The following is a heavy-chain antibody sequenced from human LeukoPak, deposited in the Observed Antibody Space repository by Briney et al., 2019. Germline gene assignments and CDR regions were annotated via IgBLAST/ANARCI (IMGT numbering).Heavy chain of an antibody. CDR3: ARVVNSGWSDY. CDR1: GGSNSSYY. J-gene: IGHJ4*02. CDR2: IYYSGST. V-gene: IGHV4-59*01. Sequence: SETLSLTCTVSGGSNSSYYWSWIRQPPGKGLEWIGYIYYSGSTNYNPSLKSRVTISVDTSKNHFSLKLSSVTAADTAVYYCARVVNSGWSDYWGQGTLVTDSS. D-gene: IGHD6-19*01.